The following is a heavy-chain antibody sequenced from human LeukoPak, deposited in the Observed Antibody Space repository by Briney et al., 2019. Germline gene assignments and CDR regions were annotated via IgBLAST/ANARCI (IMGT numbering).Heavy chain of an antibody. J-gene: IGHJ4*02. CDR3: ASIYLIVEATPFDY. V-gene: IGHV3-48*01. CDR1: GFTFSIYS. CDR2: ISSSSSTI. D-gene: IGHD1-26*01. Sequence: GGSLRLSCAASGFTFSIYSMNWVRQSPGKGLEWVSYISSSSSTIYYADSVKGRFTISRDNAKNSLYMQMNSLRAEDTAVYYCASIYLIVEATPFDYWGQGTLVTVSS.